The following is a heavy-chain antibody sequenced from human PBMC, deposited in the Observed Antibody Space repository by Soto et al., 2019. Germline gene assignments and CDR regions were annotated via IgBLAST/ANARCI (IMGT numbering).Heavy chain of an antibody. D-gene: IGHD2-2*01. CDR1: GFTISNYG. CDR2: ISYDGTIT. V-gene: IGHV3-30-3*01. CDR3: ATTRVGPCSSSICFSGIFDGMDV. Sequence: GGSLRLSCAASGFTISNYGMHWVRQAPGKGLEWVAVISYDGTITYYADSVKGRFTISRDNSKNTLYPQMNSLRTEDTAVYYCATTRVGPCSSSICFSGIFDGMDVWGQGTTVTVS. J-gene: IGHJ6*02.